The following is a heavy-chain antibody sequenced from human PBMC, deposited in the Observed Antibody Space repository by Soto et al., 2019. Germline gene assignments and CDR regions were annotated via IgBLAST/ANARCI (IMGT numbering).Heavy chain of an antibody. CDR3: ARRYGSGGSCYSGWFDP. D-gene: IGHD2-15*01. CDR1: GGSISSGGYS. Sequence: QLQLQESGSGLVKPSQTLSLTCAVSGGSISSGGYSWSWIRQPPGKGLEWVGYIYHSGSTHYIPSHKRRVTISDDRSKDHFSLKLSSVTAADTAVYYCARRYGSGGSCYSGWFDPWGQGTLVTVSS. CDR2: IYHSGST. J-gene: IGHJ5*02. V-gene: IGHV4-30-2*01.